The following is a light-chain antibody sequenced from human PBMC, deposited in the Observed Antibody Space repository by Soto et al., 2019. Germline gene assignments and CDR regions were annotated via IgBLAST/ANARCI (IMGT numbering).Light chain of an antibody. V-gene: IGLV1-44*01. J-gene: IGLJ2*01. CDR2: SNN. Sequence: QSVLTQPPSASGTPGRRVTISCSGSSSNIGSNTANWYQQVPGTAPKLLIDSNNQRPSGVPDRFSGSKSGTSASLAISGLQSEDEADYYCAAWDDSLNGVVFGGGTKLTVL. CDR3: AAWDDSLNGVV. CDR1: SSNIGSNT.